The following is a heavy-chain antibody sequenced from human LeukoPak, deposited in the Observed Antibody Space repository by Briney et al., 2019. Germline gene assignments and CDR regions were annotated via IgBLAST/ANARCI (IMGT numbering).Heavy chain of an antibody. CDR2: ITGVGGST. J-gene: IGHJ5*01. V-gene: IGHV3-23*01. Sequence: GGSLRLSCATSGFTFGSYAMTWVRQAPGKGLEWVSGITGVGGSTYYADSVKGRFTISRDNSKNTLYLQMNSLRGEDTAAYYCAKDAGKGSGRINWFDSWGQGTLVTVSS. CDR1: GFTFGSYA. CDR3: AKDAGKGSGRINWFDS. D-gene: IGHD3-10*01.